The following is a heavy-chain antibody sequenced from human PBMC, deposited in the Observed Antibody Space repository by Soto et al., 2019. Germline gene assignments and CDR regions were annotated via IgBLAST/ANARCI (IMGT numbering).Heavy chain of an antibody. J-gene: IGHJ6*02. D-gene: IGHD4-17*01. Sequence: PSHTLSLTCAIFGDSVSSNSAAWNLIRQSPSRGIEWLGRTYYRSKWYNDYAVSVKSRITINPDTSKNQFSLQLNSVTPEDTAVYYCARIRCLRGGYYYGMEVWGQETTVPISS. V-gene: IGHV6-1*01. CDR2: TYYRSKWYN. CDR3: ARIRCLRGGYYYGMEV. CDR1: GDSVSSNSAA.